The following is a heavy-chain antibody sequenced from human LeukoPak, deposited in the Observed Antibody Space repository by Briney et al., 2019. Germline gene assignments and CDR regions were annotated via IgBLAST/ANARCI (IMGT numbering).Heavy chain of an antibody. CDR2: ISYDGTNK. Sequence: GRSLRLSCAASGFTFSSYAMHWVRQAPGKGLEWVALISYDGTNKYYADSVKGRFTISRDKSKNTLYLQMNSLRPEDTALYYCAREAGAFDYWGQGTLVTVSS. V-gene: IGHV3-30-3*01. D-gene: IGHD1-14*01. CDR1: GFTFSSYA. CDR3: AREAGAFDY. J-gene: IGHJ4*02.